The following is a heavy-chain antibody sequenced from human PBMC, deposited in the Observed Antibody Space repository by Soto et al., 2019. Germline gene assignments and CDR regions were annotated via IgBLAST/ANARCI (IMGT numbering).Heavy chain of an antibody. CDR2: ISSSSSYT. CDR1: GFTFSDYY. D-gene: IGHD2-2*01. V-gene: IGHV3-11*05. CDR3: ARVRACSSTSCYVPTHWYFDL. J-gene: IGHJ2*01. Sequence: QVQLVESGGGLVKPGGSLRLSCAASGFTFSDYYMSGIRQAPGKGMEWVSYISSSSSYTNYADSVKGRFTISTDNDKNSLYLQMNGLRAEDTAVYYCARVRACSSTSCYVPTHWYFDLWGRGTLVTVSS.